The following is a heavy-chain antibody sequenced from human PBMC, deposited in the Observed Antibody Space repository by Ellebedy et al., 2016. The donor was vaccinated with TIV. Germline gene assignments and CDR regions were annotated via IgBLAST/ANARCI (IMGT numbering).Heavy chain of an antibody. Sequence: ETLSLXXAVYGGSFSGYYWSWVRRAQGKGLEWVPVISGSGETTSYADSVKGRFTISRDNSKNTLYMQMNSLRADDTAVYYCAKHDYCSITACPFDYWGHGTLVTVSS. D-gene: IGHD2-2*01. CDR1: GGSFSGYY. CDR2: ISGSGETT. CDR3: AKHDYCSITACPFDY. J-gene: IGHJ4*01. V-gene: IGHV3-23*01.